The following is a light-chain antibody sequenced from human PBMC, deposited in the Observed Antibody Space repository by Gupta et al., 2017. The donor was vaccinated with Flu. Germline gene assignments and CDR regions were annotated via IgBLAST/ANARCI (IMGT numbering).Light chain of an antibody. CDR2: TYN. Sequence: QSVLTQSSSVSGTPGQRVTISCSGSNSNIGSNIVNWYQQLPGTAPKLLIYTYNQRPSGVPDRFSASKSGTSASLAISGLQSEDEADYYCAAWDDSLNGWVFGGGTKLTVL. J-gene: IGLJ3*02. CDR1: NSNIGSNI. CDR3: AAWDDSLNGWV. V-gene: IGLV1-44*01.